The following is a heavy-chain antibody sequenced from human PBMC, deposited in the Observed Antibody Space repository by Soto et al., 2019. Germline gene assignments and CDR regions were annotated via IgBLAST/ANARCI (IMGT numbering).Heavy chain of an antibody. Sequence: ASVKPSCKASGYSFASYGLWWVRQAPGQGLEWMGWISAYNGNTNYAQKLQGRVTMTTDTSTSTAYMELRSLRSDDTAVYYCAREPDSSSWYDYWGQRILVTVSS. V-gene: IGHV1-18*01. CDR1: GYSFASYG. CDR3: AREPDSSSWYDY. D-gene: IGHD6-13*01. CDR2: ISAYNGNT. J-gene: IGHJ4*02.